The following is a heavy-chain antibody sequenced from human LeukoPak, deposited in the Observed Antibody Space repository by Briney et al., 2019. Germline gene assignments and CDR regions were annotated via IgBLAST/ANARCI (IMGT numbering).Heavy chain of an antibody. CDR1: GFTFSSYA. J-gene: IGHJ4*02. Sequence: GGSLRLSCAASGFTFSSYAMSWVRQAPGKGLEWVSVIYSGGSTYYADSVKGRFTISRDNSKNTLYLQMNSLRAEDTALYYCAKDIGRGGVNDYGGSYYFDYWGQGTLVTVSS. D-gene: IGHD4-23*01. CDR2: IYSGGST. V-gene: IGHV3-53*05. CDR3: AKDIGRGGVNDYGGSYYFDY.